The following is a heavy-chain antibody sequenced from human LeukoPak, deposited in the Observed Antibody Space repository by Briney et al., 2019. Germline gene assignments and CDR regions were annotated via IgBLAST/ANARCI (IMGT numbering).Heavy chain of an antibody. CDR2: IYYSGST. D-gene: IGHD5-18*01. CDR3: ARDHFTALDAFDI. J-gene: IGHJ3*02. CDR1: GGSISSYY. Sequence: SETLSLTCTVSGGSISSYYWSWIRQPPGKGLEWIGYIYYSGSTNYNPSLKSRVTISVDTSKNQFSLKLSSVTAADTAVYYCARDHFTALDAFDIWGQGTMVTVSS. V-gene: IGHV4-59*01.